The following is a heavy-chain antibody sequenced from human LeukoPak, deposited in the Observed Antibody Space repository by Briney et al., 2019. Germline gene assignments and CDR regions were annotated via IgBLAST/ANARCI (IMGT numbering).Heavy chain of an antibody. J-gene: IGHJ4*02. CDR2: IYPGDSDT. CDR1: GYSFTSYW. V-gene: IGHV5-51*01. Sequence: GVSLKISCKGSGYSFTSYWIGWVRQMPGKGLEWMGIIYPGDSDTRYSPSFQGQVTISADKSISTAYLQWSSLKASDTAMYYCASALGYYYDSSGYKPYYFDYWGQGTLVTVSS. CDR3: ASALGYYYDSSGYKPYYFDY. D-gene: IGHD3-22*01.